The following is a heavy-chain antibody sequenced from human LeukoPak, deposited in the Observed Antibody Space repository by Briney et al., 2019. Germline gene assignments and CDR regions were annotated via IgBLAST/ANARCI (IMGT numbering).Heavy chain of an antibody. V-gene: IGHV3-23*01. CDR3: AKAMGATLFDY. Sequence: GGSLRLSCAASGFTFSSYYMSWVRQAPGKGLEWVSTISGSGGSTYYADSVKGRFTISRDNSKNTLYLQMNSLRAGDTAVYYCAKAMGATLFDYWGQGTLVTVSS. D-gene: IGHD1-26*01. CDR1: GFTFSSYY. CDR2: ISGSGGST. J-gene: IGHJ4*02.